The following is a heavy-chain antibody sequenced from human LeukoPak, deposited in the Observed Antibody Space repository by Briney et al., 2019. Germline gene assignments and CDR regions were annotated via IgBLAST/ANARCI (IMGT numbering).Heavy chain of an antibody. V-gene: IGHV3-11*04. Sequence: GGSLRLSCAASGFTFSDYYMSWIRQAPGKGLEWVSYISSSGTTIYYADSVKGRFTISRDNAKNSLYLQMNSLRAEDTALYYGASSRYDSSGYYGIIGDWGQGTLVIVSS. J-gene: IGHJ4*02. D-gene: IGHD3-22*01. CDR1: GFTFSDYY. CDR3: ASSRYDSSGYYGIIGD. CDR2: ISSSGTTI.